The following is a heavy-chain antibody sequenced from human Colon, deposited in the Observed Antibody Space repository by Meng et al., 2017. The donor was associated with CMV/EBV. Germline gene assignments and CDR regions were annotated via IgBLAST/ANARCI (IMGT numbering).Heavy chain of an antibody. V-gene: IGHV3-30*02. Sequence: GESLKISCAASGFIFSSYDIHWVRQAPDKGLEWVAFIGHDGSNKYFADSVRGRFTISRDNSRNTVDLQMNSLRGEDTADYYCAKGRYVFGGRNGMDVWGQGTTVTVSS. CDR1: GFIFSSYD. CDR3: AKGRYVFGGRNGMDV. CDR2: IGHDGSNK. J-gene: IGHJ6*02. D-gene: IGHD3-16*01.